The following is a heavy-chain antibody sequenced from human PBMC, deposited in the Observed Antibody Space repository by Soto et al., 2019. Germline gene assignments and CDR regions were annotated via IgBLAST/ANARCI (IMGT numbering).Heavy chain of an antibody. CDR1: GGSISSTKW. CDR3: ATQTISYTWDV. J-gene: IGHJ6*02. D-gene: IGHD4-4*01. V-gene: IGHV4-4*02. Sequence: QVQLQESGPGLVKPSGTLSLTCAVSGGSISSTKWWTWVRQPPGKGLEWIAEISHSEGSNYNPSRKSRVAMSLDNSENQCSLRLSSVTAADTSVYYCATQTISYTWDVGGQGTTVTVS. CDR2: ISHSEGS.